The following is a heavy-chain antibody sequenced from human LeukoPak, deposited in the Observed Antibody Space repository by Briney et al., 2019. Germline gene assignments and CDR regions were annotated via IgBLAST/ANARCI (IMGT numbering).Heavy chain of an antibody. CDR2: IYHNGST. Sequence: SETLSLTCTVSGYSISSGYYWGWIRQPPGKGLEWIGSIYHNGSTYYNPSLKSRVTISVDTSKNQFSLKLSSVTAADTAVYYCAGTMTGYYPPFDYWGQGTLVTVSS. J-gene: IGHJ4*02. CDR3: AGTMTGYYPPFDY. V-gene: IGHV4-38-2*02. CDR1: GYSISSGYY. D-gene: IGHD3-9*01.